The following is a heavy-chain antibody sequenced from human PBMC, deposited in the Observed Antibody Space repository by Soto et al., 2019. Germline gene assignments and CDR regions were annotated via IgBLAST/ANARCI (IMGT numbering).Heavy chain of an antibody. CDR2: IYYSGST. Sequence: QLQLQESGPGLVKPSETLSLTCTVSGGSISSSSYYWGWIRQPPGKGLEWIGSIYYSGSTYYNPSLTTRVTISAATSKHQFSLKLSSVTAADTAVYYCASDLLWFGELLRSRGGGPLTPEAWFDPWGRGTLVTVSS. J-gene: IGHJ5*02. V-gene: IGHV4-39*01. D-gene: IGHD3-10*01. CDR1: GGSISSSSYY. CDR3: ASDLLWFGELLRSRGGGPLTPEAWFDP.